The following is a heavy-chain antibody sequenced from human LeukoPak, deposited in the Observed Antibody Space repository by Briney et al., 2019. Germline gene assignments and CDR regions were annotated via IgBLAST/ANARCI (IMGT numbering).Heavy chain of an antibody. Sequence: ASVKVSCKSSGYTFTSYYMHWVRQAPGQGLEWMGLLNPIGGSTSYAQKFQGRVTMTRDTSTHTVYMELSSLRSEDTALYYCARGRWPGGGDWSVDYWGQGTLVTVSS. CDR1: GYTFTSYY. J-gene: IGHJ4*02. V-gene: IGHV1-46*01. CDR2: LNPIGGST. CDR3: ARGRWPGGGDWSVDY. D-gene: IGHD2-21*02.